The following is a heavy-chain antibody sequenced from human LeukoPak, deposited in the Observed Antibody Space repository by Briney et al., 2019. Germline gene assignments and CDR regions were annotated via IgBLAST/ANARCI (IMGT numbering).Heavy chain of an antibody. J-gene: IGHJ4*02. CDR3: AKGNCRGTSCYSDY. V-gene: IGHV3-23*01. D-gene: IGHD2-2*02. CDR1: GFXINGYA. CDR2: ISGSGGST. Sequence: GGSLRLSCEGSGFXINGYAISWVRQAPGKGLEWLSGISGSGGSTYYADSVKGRFTIARDNSKNTLYLQMNSLRAEDTAVYYCAKGNCRGTSCYSDYWGQGTLVTVSS.